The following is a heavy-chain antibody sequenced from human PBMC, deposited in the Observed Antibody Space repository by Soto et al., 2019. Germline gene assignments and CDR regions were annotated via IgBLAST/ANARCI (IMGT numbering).Heavy chain of an antibody. CDR3: ARGPFHHHSSWYPRAPSFFDY. V-gene: IGHV4-34*01. Sequence: QVQLQQWGAGLLKPSETLSLTCAVYGGSFSGYYWSWIRQPPGKGLEWIGEINHSGSTNYNPSLKSRVTISVDTSKNQFSLKLSSVTAADTAVYYCARGPFHHHSSWYPRAPSFFDYWGQGTLVTVSS. J-gene: IGHJ4*02. CDR1: GGSFSGYY. CDR2: INHSGST. D-gene: IGHD6-13*01.